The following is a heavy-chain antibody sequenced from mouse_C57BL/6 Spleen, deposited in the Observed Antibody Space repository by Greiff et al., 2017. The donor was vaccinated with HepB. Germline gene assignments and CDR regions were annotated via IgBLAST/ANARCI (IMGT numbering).Heavy chain of an antibody. V-gene: IGHV3-6*01. Sequence: EVQLQQSGPGLVKPSQSLSLTCSVTGYSITSGYYWNWIRQFPGNKLEWMGYISYDGSNNYNPSLKNRISITRDTSKNQFFLKLNSVTTEDTATYYCARGAGLYAMDYWGQGTSVTVSS. J-gene: IGHJ4*01. CDR1: GYSITSGYY. CDR3: ARGAGLYAMDY. CDR2: ISYDGSN.